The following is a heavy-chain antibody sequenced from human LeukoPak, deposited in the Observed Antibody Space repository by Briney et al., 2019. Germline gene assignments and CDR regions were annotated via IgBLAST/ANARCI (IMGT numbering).Heavy chain of an antibody. CDR3: AKAGDSSSSPLFLD. CDR2: LSGSGNNT. D-gene: IGHD6-6*01. CDR1: GFTFSSYP. J-gene: IGHJ4*02. Sequence: GGSLRLSCAASGFTFSSYPMSWVRQAPGKGLEWVSALSGSGNNTYYADSVKGRFTISRDNSKNTLYLQMNSLRAEDTAVYYCAKAGDSSSSPLFLDWGQGTLVTVSS. V-gene: IGHV3-23*01.